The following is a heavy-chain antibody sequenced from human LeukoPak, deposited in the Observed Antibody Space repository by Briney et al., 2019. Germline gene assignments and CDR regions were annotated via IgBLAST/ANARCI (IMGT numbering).Heavy chain of an antibody. D-gene: IGHD5-24*01. J-gene: IGHJ5*02. V-gene: IGHV1-69*13. CDR1: GGTFSSYA. CDR2: IIPIFGTA. CDR3: ARRERWLQLFSWFDP. Sequence: AASVTVSCTASGGTFSSYAISWVRPAPGQGLEWMGGIIPIFGTANYAQKFQGRVTITADESTSTAYMELSSLRSEDTAVYYCARRERWLQLFSWFDPWGQGTLVTVSS.